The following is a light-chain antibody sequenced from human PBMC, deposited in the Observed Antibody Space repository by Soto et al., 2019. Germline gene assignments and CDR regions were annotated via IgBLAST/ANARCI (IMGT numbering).Light chain of an antibody. V-gene: IGKV3-15*01. CDR1: QSVSSD. CDR3: QQYNYWWT. J-gene: IGKJ1*01. Sequence: EIVMTQSPATLSVSPGERATLSCRASQSVSSDLAWYQQKPGQAPRLLIYGASTRATAIPARFSGSGSGTEFTLTISRLQYEDFAVYYCQQYNYWWTFGQGTKVEIK. CDR2: GAS.